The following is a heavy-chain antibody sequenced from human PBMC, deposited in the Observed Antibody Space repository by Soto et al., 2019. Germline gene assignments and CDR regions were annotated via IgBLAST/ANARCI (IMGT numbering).Heavy chain of an antibody. Sequence: QVQLVQSGAEVKKPGSSVKVSCKASGGTFSSYAISWVRQAPGQGLEWMGGIIPIFGTANYAQKFQGRVTITADESTSTAYMELSSLRSEDTAVHYCARDLFDILTGYHKYYFDYWGQGTLVTVSS. CDR3: ARDLFDILTGYHKYYFDY. V-gene: IGHV1-69*12. CDR1: GGTFSSYA. D-gene: IGHD3-9*01. CDR2: IIPIFGTA. J-gene: IGHJ4*02.